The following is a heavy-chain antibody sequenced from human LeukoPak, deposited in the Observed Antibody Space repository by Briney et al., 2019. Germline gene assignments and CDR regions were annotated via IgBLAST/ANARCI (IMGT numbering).Heavy chain of an antibody. D-gene: IGHD3-10*01. V-gene: IGHV1-2*02. CDR3: ARDQAFFLPSGSFDP. Sequence: ASVKVSCKASGYTFTGYYMHWVRQAPGQGLEWMGWINPNSGGTNYAQKFQGRVTMTRDTSISTAYMELSRLRSDDTAVYYCARDQAFFLPSGSFDPWGQGTLVTVAS. CDR1: GYTFTGYY. CDR2: INPNSGGT. J-gene: IGHJ5*02.